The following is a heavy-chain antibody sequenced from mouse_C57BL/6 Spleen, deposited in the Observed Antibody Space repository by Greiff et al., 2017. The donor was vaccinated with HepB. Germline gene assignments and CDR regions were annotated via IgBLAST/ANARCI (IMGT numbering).Heavy chain of an antibody. CDR1: GFTFSDYY. V-gene: IGHV5-16*01. Sequence: EVKLVESEGGLVQPGSSMKLSCTASGFTFSDYYMAWVRQVPEKGLEWVANINYDGSSTYYLDSLKSRFIISRDNAKNILYLQMSSLKSEDTATYYCAREGRDVNYYAMDYWGQGTSVTVSS. CDR3: AREGRDVNYYAMDY. D-gene: IGHD1-1*01. J-gene: IGHJ4*01. CDR2: INYDGSST.